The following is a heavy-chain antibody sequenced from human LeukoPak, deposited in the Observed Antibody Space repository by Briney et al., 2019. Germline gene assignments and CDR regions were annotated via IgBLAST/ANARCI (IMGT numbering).Heavy chain of an antibody. CDR1: GGSFSGYY. CDR3: ARIPPRSYCSGGSCYRNAFDI. J-gene: IGHJ3*02. CDR2: INHSGST. Sequence: SETLSLTCAVYGGSFSGYYWSRIRQPPGKGLEWIGEINHSGSTNYNPSLKGRVTISVDTSKNQFSLKLSSVTAADTAVYYCARIPPRSYCSGGSCYRNAFDIWGQGTMVTVSS. V-gene: IGHV4-34*01. D-gene: IGHD2-15*01.